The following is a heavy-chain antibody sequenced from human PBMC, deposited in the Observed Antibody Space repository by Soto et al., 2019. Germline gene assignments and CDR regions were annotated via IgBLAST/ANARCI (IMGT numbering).Heavy chain of an antibody. V-gene: IGHV1-3*01. D-gene: IGHD2-2*01. CDR2: INSGNGNT. CDR3: ARGGDQPLLDYYYGMDV. J-gene: IGHJ6*02. CDR1: GYTFTSYA. Sequence: ASVKVSCKASGYTFTSYAMHWVRQAPGQRLEWMGWINSGNGNTKYSQKFQGRVTITRDTSASTAYMELSSLRSEDTAVYYCARGGDQPLLDYYYGMDVWGQGTTVTVSS.